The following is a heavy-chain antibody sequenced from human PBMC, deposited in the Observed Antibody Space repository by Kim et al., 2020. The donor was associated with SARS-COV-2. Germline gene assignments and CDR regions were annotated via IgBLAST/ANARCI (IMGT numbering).Heavy chain of an antibody. J-gene: IGHJ4*02. Sequence: TEYAGSVKGRFTISRDDSKSIAYLQMYSLKTEDTAVYYCTRDDFWSGYYAYWGQGTLVTVSS. D-gene: IGHD3-3*01. CDR2: T. CDR3: TRDDFWSGYYAY. V-gene: IGHV3-49*02.